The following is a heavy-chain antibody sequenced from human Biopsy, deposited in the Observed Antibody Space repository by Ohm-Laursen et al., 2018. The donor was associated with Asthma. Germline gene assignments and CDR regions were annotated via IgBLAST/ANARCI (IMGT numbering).Heavy chain of an antibody. J-gene: IGHJ4*02. CDR2: ISFDGSNK. V-gene: IGHV3-30*18. CDR3: PKDVFPGWELRRGPDY. Sequence: SLRLSCAASGFTFSNYGMHRVRQAPGKGLAWVAVISFDGSNKDYADSVKGRFTISRDNSKNTLHLEMNSLRVEDTAVYYCPKDVFPGWELRRGPDYWGQGTLVTVSS. CDR1: GFTFSNYG. D-gene: IGHD1-26*01.